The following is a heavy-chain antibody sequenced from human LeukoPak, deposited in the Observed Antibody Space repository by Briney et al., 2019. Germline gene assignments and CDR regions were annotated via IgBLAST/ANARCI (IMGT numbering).Heavy chain of an antibody. CDR1: GFTFSDYY. CDR2: ISSSGSTI. J-gene: IGHJ6*02. CDR3: ARDDLGEIRGYYYYGMAV. D-gene: IGHD2-15*01. Sequence: AGSLRLSCAASGFTFSDYYMSWIRQAPGKGLEWVSYISSSGSTIYYADSVKGRFTISRDNAKTSLYMQMNSLRAEDTAVYYCARDDLGEIRGYYYYGMAVWGQGTTVTVSS. V-gene: IGHV3-11*01.